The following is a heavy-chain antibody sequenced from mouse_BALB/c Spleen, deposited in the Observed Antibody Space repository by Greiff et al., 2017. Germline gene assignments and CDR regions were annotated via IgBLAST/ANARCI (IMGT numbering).Heavy chain of an antibody. CDR2: ISCYNGAT. Sequence: LVKTGASVKISCKASGYSFTGYYMHWVRQSHGKSLEWIGYISCYNGATSYNQKFKGKATFTVDTSSSTAYMQFNSLTSEDSAVYYCARSSTMITTGGAMDYWGQGTSVTVSS. CDR3: ARSSTMITTGGAMDY. CDR1: GYSFTGYY. D-gene: IGHD2-4*01. J-gene: IGHJ4*01. V-gene: IGHV1S34*01.